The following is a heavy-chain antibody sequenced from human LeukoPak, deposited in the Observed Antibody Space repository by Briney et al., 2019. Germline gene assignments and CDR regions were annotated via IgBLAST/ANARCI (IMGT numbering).Heavy chain of an antibody. CDR2: IYHSGST. V-gene: IGHV4-4*02. J-gene: IGHJ4*02. Sequence: SGTLSLTCAVSGGSISSSNWWSWVHQPPGKGLEWIGEIYHSGSTNYNPSLKSRVTISVDKSKNQFSLKLSSVTAADTAVYYCARVGQSSTSCFDYWGQGTLVTVSS. CDR1: GGSISSSNW. CDR3: ARVGQSSTSCFDY. D-gene: IGHD2-2*01.